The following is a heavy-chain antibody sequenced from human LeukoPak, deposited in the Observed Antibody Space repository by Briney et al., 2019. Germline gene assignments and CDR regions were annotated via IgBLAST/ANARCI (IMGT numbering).Heavy chain of an antibody. V-gene: IGHV3-30*02. CDR3: AKESTGSTSLDY. Sequence: GGSLRLSCAASGFTFSSYGMHWVRQAPGKGLEWVAFIRYGGNNKYYADSVKGRFTISRDNSKNTLYLQINSLRAEDTAVYFCAKESTGSTSLDYWGQGTLVTVSS. J-gene: IGHJ4*02. CDR2: IRYGGNNK. CDR1: GFTFSSYG. D-gene: IGHD1-7*01.